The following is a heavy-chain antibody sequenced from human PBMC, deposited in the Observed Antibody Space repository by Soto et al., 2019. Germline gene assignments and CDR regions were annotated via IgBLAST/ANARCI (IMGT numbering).Heavy chain of an antibody. Sequence: QVQLVQSGAEVKKPGSSVKVSCKAYGGTFSSYAISWVRQAPGQWLAWMGGIIPIFGTANYAQEFQGRVTITADESTSTAYMELSSLRSEETAVYYCARDQPANPSPWGMDVWGQGTTVTVSS. V-gene: IGHV1-69*01. CDR1: GGTFSSYA. CDR3: ARDQPANPSPWGMDV. CDR2: IIPIFGTA. J-gene: IGHJ6*02. D-gene: IGHD7-27*01.